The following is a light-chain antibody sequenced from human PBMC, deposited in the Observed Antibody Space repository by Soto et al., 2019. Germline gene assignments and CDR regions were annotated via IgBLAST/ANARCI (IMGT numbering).Light chain of an antibody. V-gene: IGLV2-14*01. Sequence: QSALTQPASVSESPGQSITISCTGTSSDVGAYNYVSWYQQYPGKAPKLMIYDVSNRPSGVSNRFSGSKSGNTASLTISGLQAEDEAVYYCSSYTTSDTLAFGGGTKLTVL. CDR1: SSDVGAYNY. J-gene: IGLJ2*01. CDR3: SSYTTSDTLA. CDR2: DVS.